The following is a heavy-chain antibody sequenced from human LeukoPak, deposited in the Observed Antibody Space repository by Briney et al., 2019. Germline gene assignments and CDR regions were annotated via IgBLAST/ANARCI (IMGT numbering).Heavy chain of an antibody. CDR1: GFTSIIYW. D-gene: IGHD2-2*02. J-gene: IGHJ5*02. CDR3: AREGTICSSTSCYIPDWFDP. CDR2: IKQDGSEK. Sequence: QPGGSLRLSCAASGFTSIIYWMSWVRQAQGKGLGGVANIKQDGSEKYYVDSVKGRFTISRDNAKNSLYLQMNSLRAEDTAVYYCAREGTICSSTSCYIPDWFDPWGQGTLVTVSS. V-gene: IGHV3-7*01.